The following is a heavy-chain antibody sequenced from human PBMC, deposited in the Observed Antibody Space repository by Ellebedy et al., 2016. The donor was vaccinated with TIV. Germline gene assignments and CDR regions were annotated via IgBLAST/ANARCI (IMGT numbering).Heavy chain of an antibody. CDR1: GFTFTSSA. Sequence: SVKVSXKASGFTFTSSAVQWVRQARGQRLEWIGWIVVGSGNTNYAQKFQERVTITRDMSTSTAYMELSSLRSEDTAVYYCAASGSLRYYYGMDVWGQGTTVTVSS. D-gene: IGHD3-10*01. CDR3: AASGSLRYYYGMDV. V-gene: IGHV1-58*01. J-gene: IGHJ6*02. CDR2: IVVGSGNT.